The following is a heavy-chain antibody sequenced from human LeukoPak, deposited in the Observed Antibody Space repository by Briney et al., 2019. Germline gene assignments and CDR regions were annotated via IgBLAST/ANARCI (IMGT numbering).Heavy chain of an antibody. D-gene: IGHD2-2*01. CDR2: INHSGST. CDR3: ATSRFHRSSTSCYYYYGMDV. J-gene: IGHJ6*02. V-gene: IGHV4-34*01. CDR1: GGSFSGYY. Sequence: SSETLSLTCAVYGGSFSGYYWSWIRQPPGKELEWIGEINHSGSTNYNPSLKSRVTISVDTSKNQFSLKLSSVTAADTAVYYCATSRFHRSSTSCYYYYGMDVWGQGTTVTVSS.